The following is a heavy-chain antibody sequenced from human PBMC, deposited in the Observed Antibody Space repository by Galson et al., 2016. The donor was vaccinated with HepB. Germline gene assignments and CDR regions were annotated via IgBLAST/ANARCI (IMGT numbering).Heavy chain of an antibody. CDR1: GFSPTTGAVG. V-gene: IGHV2-5*02. J-gene: IGHJ4*02. CDR2: LYWADDK. Sequence: PALVKPTPFLTLTCPFSGFSPTTGAVGVGWIRQPAGKALVWLAPLYWADDKRYSPPLKTRPTITKDTSKNQVVLTTTNMDPVDTATYFCARRTIASQHIPFDYWGQGTLVTVSS. D-gene: IGHD4/OR15-4a*01. CDR3: ARRTIASQHIPFDY.